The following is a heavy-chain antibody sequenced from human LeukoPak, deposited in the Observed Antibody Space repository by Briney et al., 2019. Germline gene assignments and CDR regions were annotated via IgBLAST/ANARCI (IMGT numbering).Heavy chain of an antibody. CDR1: GYTFTSYG. V-gene: IGHV1-18*01. J-gene: IGHJ4*02. CDR3: AKESRYNWNDGSYYFDY. Sequence: ASVKVSCKASGYTFTSYGISWVRQAPGQGLEWMGWISAYNGNTNYAQKLQGRVTMTTDTSTSTAYMELRSLRSDDTAVYYCAKESRYNWNDGSYYFDYWGQGTLVTVSS. D-gene: IGHD1-1*01. CDR2: ISAYNGNT.